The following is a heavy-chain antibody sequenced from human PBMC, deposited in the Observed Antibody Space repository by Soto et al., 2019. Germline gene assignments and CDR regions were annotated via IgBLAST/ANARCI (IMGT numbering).Heavy chain of an antibody. Sequence: SETLSLTCAVYGGSFSGYYWSWIRQPPGKGLEWIGEINHSGSTNYNPSLKSRVTISVDTSKNQFSLKLSSVTAADTAVYYCARAPPTSPWAVSARLGGMDVWGQGTTVTVSS. CDR1: GGSFSGYY. CDR2: INHSGST. CDR3: ARAPPTSPWAVSARLGGMDV. V-gene: IGHV4-34*01. D-gene: IGHD3-16*01. J-gene: IGHJ6*02.